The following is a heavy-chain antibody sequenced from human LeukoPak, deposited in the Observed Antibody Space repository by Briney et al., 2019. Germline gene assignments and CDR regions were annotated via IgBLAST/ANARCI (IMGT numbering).Heavy chain of an antibody. CDR2: IYYSGST. D-gene: IGHD6-13*01. CDR3: ARAGEQQLVVYFDY. V-gene: IGHV4-34*01. J-gene: IGHJ4*02. Sequence: PSETLSLTCAVYGGSFSGYYWSWIRQPPGKGLEWIGSIYYSGSTYYNPSLKSRVTISVDTSKNQFSLKLSSVTAADTAVYYCARAGEQQLVVYFDYWGQGTLVTVSS. CDR1: GGSFSGYY.